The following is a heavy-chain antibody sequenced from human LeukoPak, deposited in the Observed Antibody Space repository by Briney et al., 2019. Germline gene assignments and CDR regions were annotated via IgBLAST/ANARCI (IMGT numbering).Heavy chain of an antibody. CDR3: AREGYGSGSGNAFDI. CDR2: IYYSGST. D-gene: IGHD3-10*01. CDR1: GGSISSSAYY. Sequence: LETLSLTCTVSGGSISSSAYYWDWIRQPPGKGLEWIGSIYYSGSTNYNPSLKSRVTISVDTSKNQFSLKLSSVTAADTAVYYCAREGYGSGSGNAFDIWGQGTMVTVSS. V-gene: IGHV4-39*07. J-gene: IGHJ3*02.